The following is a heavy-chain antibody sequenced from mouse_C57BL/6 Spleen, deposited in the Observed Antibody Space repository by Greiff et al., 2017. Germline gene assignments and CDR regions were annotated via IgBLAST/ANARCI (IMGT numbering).Heavy chain of an antibody. J-gene: IGHJ3*01. V-gene: IGHV1-19*01. CDR3: ARGGKGFAY. CDR1: GYTFTDYY. D-gene: IGHD1-1*02. Sequence: EVQLQESGPVLVKPGASVKMSCKASGYTFTDYYMNWVKQSHGKSLEWIGVINPYNGGTSYNQKFKGKATLTVDKSSRTAYMELNSLTSEDSAVYYCARGGKGFAYWGQGTLVTVSA. CDR2: INPYNGGT.